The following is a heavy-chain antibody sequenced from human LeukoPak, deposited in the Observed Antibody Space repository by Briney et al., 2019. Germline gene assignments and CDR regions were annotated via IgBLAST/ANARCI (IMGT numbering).Heavy chain of an antibody. V-gene: IGHV3-53*05. CDR1: GFAVSSSY. D-gene: IGHD5-24*01. CDR2: IYSGGST. J-gene: IGHJ6*02. Sequence: GGSLRLSCAASGFAVSSSYMSWVRQAPGKGLEWVSLIYSGGSTHYADSVKGRFSISRDSPKNTLYLQMNTLRDEDTAVYYCVRGQTSTSPGVWGQGTTVTVSS. CDR3: VRGQTSTSPGV.